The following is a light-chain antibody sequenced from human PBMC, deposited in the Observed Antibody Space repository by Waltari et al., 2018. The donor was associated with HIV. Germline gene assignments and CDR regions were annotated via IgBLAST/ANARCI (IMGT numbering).Light chain of an antibody. CDR3: QTWDTGIRV. Sequence: ASVKLTCTLSSGHSSYAIAWHQQQPEKGPRYLMKLKSDGSHTKGDGIPDRFSGSSSGAERYLTISSLQSEDEADYYCQTWDTGIRVFGFGTKVTVL. J-gene: IGLJ1*01. CDR1: SGHSSYA. V-gene: IGLV4-69*02. CDR2: LKSDGSH.